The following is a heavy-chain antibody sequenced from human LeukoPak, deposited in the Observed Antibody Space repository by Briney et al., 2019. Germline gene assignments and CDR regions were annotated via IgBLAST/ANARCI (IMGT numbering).Heavy chain of an antibody. D-gene: IGHD2-2*01. Sequence: ASVTVSCTASGYTFTSYAMNWVRQAPGQGLEWMGWINTNTGNPTYAQGFTGRFVFSLDTSVSTAYLQISSLKAEDTAVYYCASSPDIVVVPAALDYWGQGTLVTVSS. CDR1: GYTFTSYA. V-gene: IGHV7-4-1*02. CDR2: INTNTGNP. J-gene: IGHJ4*02. CDR3: ASSPDIVVVPAALDY.